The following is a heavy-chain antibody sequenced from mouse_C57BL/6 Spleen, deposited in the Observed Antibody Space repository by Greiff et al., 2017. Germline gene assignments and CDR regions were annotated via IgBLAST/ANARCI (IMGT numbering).Heavy chain of an antibody. CDR1: GFSFNTYA. CDR2: IRSKSNNDAT. Sequence: EVQVVESGGGLVQPKGSLKLSCAASGFSFNTYAMNWVRQATGKGLEWVARIRSKSNNDATYYADSVKDRFTIARDDSESMLYLQMNNLKTEDTAMYYCVRGYAFDYWGQGTTLTVSS. CDR3: VRGYAFDY. J-gene: IGHJ2*01. D-gene: IGHD2-10*02. V-gene: IGHV10-1*01.